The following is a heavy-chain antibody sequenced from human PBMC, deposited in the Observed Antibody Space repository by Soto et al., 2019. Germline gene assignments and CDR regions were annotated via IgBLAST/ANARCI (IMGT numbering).Heavy chain of an antibody. CDR3: VRDSSRLIAVPPYGVDV. V-gene: IGHV3-48*03. CDR2: ISSSGTTT. Sequence: GGSLRLSCGVSGFTLSSYGMNWVRQAPGKGLEWVSYISSSGTTTYYADSVKGRFTMSRDNAKNSLFLQMNSLRVEDTAVYYCVRDSSRLIAVPPYGVDVWGQGTTVTVSS. CDR1: GFTLSSYG. J-gene: IGHJ6*02. D-gene: IGHD2-21*01.